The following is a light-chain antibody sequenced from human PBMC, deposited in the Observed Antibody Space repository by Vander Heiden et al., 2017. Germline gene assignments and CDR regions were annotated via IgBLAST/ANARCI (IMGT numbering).Light chain of an antibody. Sequence: QSVLTQPPSASGTPGQRVTISCSGSSSNIGSNYVSWYQQLPGTAPKLLIYRNNQRPSGVPDRFSGSKSGTSASLAISGRRSEDEADYYCAAWDDSLSGWVFGGGTKLTVL. CDR2: RNN. J-gene: IGLJ3*02. V-gene: IGLV1-47*01. CDR3: AAWDDSLSGWV. CDR1: SSNIGSNY.